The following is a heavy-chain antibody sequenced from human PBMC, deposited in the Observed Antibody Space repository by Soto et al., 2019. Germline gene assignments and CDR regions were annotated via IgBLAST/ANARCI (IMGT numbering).Heavy chain of an antibody. CDR1: GFTFTNYW. CDR2: IFTSGTTI. Sequence: PGGSLRLSCAASGFTFTNYWMHWVRQAPGKGLEWVSYIFTSGTTIYYADPVKGRFTVSRDNAKNSLFLLLNSLRAEDTAVYYCARDKDWAFDYWGQGTLVTVSS. J-gene: IGHJ4*02. D-gene: IGHD3-9*01. CDR3: ARDKDWAFDY. V-gene: IGHV3-48*04.